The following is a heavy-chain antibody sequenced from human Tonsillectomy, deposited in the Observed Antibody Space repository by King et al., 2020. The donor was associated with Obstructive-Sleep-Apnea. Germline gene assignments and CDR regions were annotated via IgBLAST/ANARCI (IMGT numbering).Heavy chain of an antibody. J-gene: IGHJ6*02. Sequence: VQLGESGGGLVQPGGSLRLYCASSGFSFSNNAMSWVRQAPGKGLEWVAAISCSGGRAHYADSVKGLFTISRDNSKNTLFLQMNTLRAEDTAVNYCAKDDYYYYGMDVWGQGTTVTVSS. CDR3: AKDDYYYYGMDV. CDR2: ISCSGGRA. V-gene: IGHV3-23*04. CDR1: GFSFSNNA.